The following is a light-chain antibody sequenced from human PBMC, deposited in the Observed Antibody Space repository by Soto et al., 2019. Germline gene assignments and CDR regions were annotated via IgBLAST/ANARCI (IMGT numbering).Light chain of an antibody. Sequence: EIVMTQSPAPLSVSPGERATISCRASQSVSSNLAWYQQKPGQAPRLLIYAASTRDTGIPARFSGSGSGTDFTLIISSLQPEDFAAFYCQQNYNMPLPFGQGTRLEIK. J-gene: IGKJ5*01. V-gene: IGKV3-15*01. CDR1: QSVSSN. CDR3: QQNYNMPLP. CDR2: AAS.